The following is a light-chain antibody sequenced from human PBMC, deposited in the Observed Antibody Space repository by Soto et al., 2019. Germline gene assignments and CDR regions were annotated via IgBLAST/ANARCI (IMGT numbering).Light chain of an antibody. CDR1: RYNIGSNT. CDR2: RDH. J-gene: IGLJ1*01. Sequence: QSVLTQPPSASGTPGQRVTISCSGSRYNIGSNTVNWYQQVPGTAPRLLIHRDHQRPSGVPDRFSGSKSGTSASLAISGLQSEDEADYYCAAWDDSLNGYVFGTGTKVTVL. CDR3: AAWDDSLNGYV. V-gene: IGLV1-44*01.